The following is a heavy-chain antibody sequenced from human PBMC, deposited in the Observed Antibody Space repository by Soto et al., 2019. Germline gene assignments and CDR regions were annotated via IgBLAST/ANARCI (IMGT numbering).Heavy chain of an antibody. CDR2: ISCGGTRT. CDR3: QRVPGHDDDEYYTFAN. Sequence: QVQLVESGGGVVQPGRSLRLSCAASGFTFSNSDMHWVRQAPGKGLEWVAVISCGGTRTYYADCVKGRLTISTENSKDTSYLQPNSLRRDYTAVYHCQRVPGHDDDEYYTFANWGQATLVTVSS. D-gene: IGHD3-3*01. CDR1: GFTFSNSD. J-gene: IGHJ4*02. V-gene: IGHV3-30-3*01.